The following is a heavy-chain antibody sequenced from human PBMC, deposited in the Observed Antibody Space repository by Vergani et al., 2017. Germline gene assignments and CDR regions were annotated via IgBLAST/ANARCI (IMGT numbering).Heavy chain of an antibody. V-gene: IGHV3-21*01. CDR1: GFTFSSYS. Sequence: EVQLVESGGGLVKPGGSLRLSCAASGFTFSSYSMNWVRQAPGKGLEWVSSISSSSSYIYYADSVKGRFTISRDNANNSLYLQMTSLRAEDTAVYYCASDRCISTTCYAGWYVDLCGRGTLVTVSS. J-gene: IGHJ2*01. CDR3: ASDRCISTTCYAGWYVDL. CDR2: ISSSSSYI. D-gene: IGHD2-2*01.